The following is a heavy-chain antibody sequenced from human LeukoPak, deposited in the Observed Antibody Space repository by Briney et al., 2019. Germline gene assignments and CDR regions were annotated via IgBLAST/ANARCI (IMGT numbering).Heavy chain of an antibody. CDR3: ARGRGVGATYFFYFDY. CDR2: INHSGST. CDR1: GGSFSGYY. Sequence: SETLSLTCAVYGGSFSGYYWSWIRQPPGKGPEWIGEINHSGSTNYNPSLKSRVTISVDTSKNQFSPKLSSVTAADTAVYYCARGRGVGATYFFYFDYWGQGTLVTVSS. J-gene: IGHJ4*02. V-gene: IGHV4-34*01. D-gene: IGHD1-26*01.